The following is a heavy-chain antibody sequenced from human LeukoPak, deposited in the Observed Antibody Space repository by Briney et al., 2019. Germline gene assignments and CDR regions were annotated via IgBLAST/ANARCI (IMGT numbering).Heavy chain of an antibody. V-gene: IGHV1-69*04. CDR1: GGSFSRNA. J-gene: IGHJ6*02. CDR2: FIPMVGVA. CDR3: ARIQAVGVPVAIDAYYSYGMDV. Sequence: ASVKVSCKASGGSFSRNAISWVRQAPGQGLEWMGRFIPMVGVATYAQKFQGRVTITEDRSTSAAYMELSSLTSEDTAVYYCARIQAVGVPVAIDAYYSYGMDVWAKGPRSASP. D-gene: IGHD2-2*02.